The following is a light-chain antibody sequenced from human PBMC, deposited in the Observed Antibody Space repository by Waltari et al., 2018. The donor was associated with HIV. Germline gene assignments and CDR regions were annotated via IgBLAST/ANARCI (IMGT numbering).Light chain of an antibody. V-gene: IGLV2-14*01. CDR2: EVT. J-gene: IGLJ2*01. Sequence: QSALTPPASVSGSPAQSITLSCSCTTSDVASYDFVAWYQQHPGKAPKLMIHEVTKRASGTSTRFSGSKSGKTAYLTISGLQSEDEAVYYCSSYANTNTVIFGGGTKLTVL. CDR1: TSDVASYDF. CDR3: SSYANTNTVI.